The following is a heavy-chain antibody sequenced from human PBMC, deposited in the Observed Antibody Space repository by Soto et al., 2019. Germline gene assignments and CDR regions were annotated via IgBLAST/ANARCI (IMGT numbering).Heavy chain of an antibody. CDR3: AKGGDEVVATHKDAFDV. Sequence: EVQLLESGGGLVQSGGSLRLSCAASGFTFSSYAMSWVRQAPGKGLEWVSAISGSGGTTYYTDSVKGRFTISRDNSKNTLYLQMNTLTAEDTAVYYCAKGGDEVVATHKDAFDVWGQGTVVTVSS. CDR2: ISGSGGTT. V-gene: IGHV3-23*01. CDR1: GFTFSSYA. J-gene: IGHJ3*01. D-gene: IGHD2-15*01.